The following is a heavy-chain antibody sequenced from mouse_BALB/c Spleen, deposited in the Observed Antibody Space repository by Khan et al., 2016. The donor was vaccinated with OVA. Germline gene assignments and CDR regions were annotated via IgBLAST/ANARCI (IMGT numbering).Heavy chain of an antibody. CDR2: ISYSGST. Sequence: EVQLQESGPGLVKPSQSLSLTCTVTGYSITSDYAWNWIRQFPGNKLEWMGYISYSGSTSYNPSLKSRISITRDTSKNQFFLQLNSVTTEDTATXYCARDYGSRYFDVWGAGTTVTVSS. CDR1: GYSITSDYA. D-gene: IGHD1-1*01. CDR3: ARDYGSRYFDV. V-gene: IGHV3-2*02. J-gene: IGHJ1*01.